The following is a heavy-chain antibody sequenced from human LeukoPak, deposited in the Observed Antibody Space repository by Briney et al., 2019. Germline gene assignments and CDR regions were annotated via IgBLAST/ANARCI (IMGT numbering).Heavy chain of an antibody. V-gene: IGHV1-18*01. CDR1: GYTFTSYG. CDR3: ARQGTVVPDDY. CDR2: ISAYNGNT. D-gene: IGHD3/OR15-3a*01. J-gene: IGHJ4*02. Sequence: AAVKVSCKASGYTFTSYGISWVRQAPGQGLEWMGWISAYNGNTNYAQNLQGRVTMTTDTSTSTACMELRSRRSDDTAVYYCARQGTVVPDDYWGQGTLVTVSS.